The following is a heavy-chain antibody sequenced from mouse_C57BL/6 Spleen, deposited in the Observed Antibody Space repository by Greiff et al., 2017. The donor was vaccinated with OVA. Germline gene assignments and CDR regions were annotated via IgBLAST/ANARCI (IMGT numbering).Heavy chain of an antibody. Sequence: QVQLQQSGAELARPGASVKMSCKASGYTFTSYTMHWVKQRPGQGLEWIGYINPSSGYTKYNQKFKDKATLTADKSSSTAYMQLSSLTSEDSAVYYCASLYDDYDGFAYWGQGTLVTVSA. J-gene: IGHJ3*01. D-gene: IGHD2-4*01. V-gene: IGHV1-4*01. CDR2: INPSSGYT. CDR1: GYTFTSYT. CDR3: ASLYDDYDGFAY.